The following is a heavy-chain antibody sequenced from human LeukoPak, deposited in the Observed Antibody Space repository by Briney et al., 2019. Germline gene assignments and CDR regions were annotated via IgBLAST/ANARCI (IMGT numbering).Heavy chain of an antibody. CDR2: INPNSGGT. V-gene: IGHV1-2*02. CDR1: GYTFTGYY. J-gene: IGHJ4*02. Sequence: ASVKVSCKASGYTFTGYYMHWVRQAPGQGLEWMGWINPNSGGTNYAQKFQGRVTMTRDTSISTAYMELSRLRSDDTAVYYCARGNWSPSAGFWSGYFDYWGQGTLVTVSS. D-gene: IGHD3-3*01. CDR3: ARGNWSPSAGFWSGYFDY.